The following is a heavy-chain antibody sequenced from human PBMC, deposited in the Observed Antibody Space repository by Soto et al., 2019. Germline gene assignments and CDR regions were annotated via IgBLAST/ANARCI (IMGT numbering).Heavy chain of an antibody. Sequence: SVKVSCKASGGTFSSYAISWVRQAPGQGLEWMGGIIPIFGTANYAQKFQGRVTITADESTSTAHMELSSLRSEDTAVYYCARDSPAPEYSSSSAVVGLWVYWGQGTLVTVSS. V-gene: IGHV1-69*13. D-gene: IGHD6-6*01. J-gene: IGHJ4*02. CDR2: IIPIFGTA. CDR1: GGTFSSYA. CDR3: ARDSPAPEYSSSSAVVGLWVY.